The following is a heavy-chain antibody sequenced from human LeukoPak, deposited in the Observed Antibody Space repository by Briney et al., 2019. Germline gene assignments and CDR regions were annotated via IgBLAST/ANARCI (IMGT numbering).Heavy chain of an antibody. CDR2: IYTSGST. CDR3: ARENGDYDY. D-gene: IGHD4-17*01. V-gene: IGHV4-61*02. Sequence: SETLSLTCTVSGGSISSGSYYWSWIRQPAGKGLEWIGRIYTSGSTNYNPSLKSRVTISVDTSKNQFSLKLSSVTAADTAVYYCARENGDYDYWGQGTLVTVSS. CDR1: GGSISSGSYY. J-gene: IGHJ4*02.